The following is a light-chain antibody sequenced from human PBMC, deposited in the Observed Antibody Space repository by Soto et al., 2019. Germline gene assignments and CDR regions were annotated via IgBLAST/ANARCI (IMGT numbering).Light chain of an antibody. J-gene: IGLJ1*01. CDR3: SSYAGSSNV. Sequence: QSALTQPPSASGSPGQSGAISCTGTSSDVGGYNYVSWYQQHPGKAPKLMIYEVNKRPSGVPDRFSGSKSGNTASLTVSGLQAEDEPDYYCSSYAGSSNVFGTGTKLTVL. CDR2: EVN. V-gene: IGLV2-8*01. CDR1: SSDVGGYNY.